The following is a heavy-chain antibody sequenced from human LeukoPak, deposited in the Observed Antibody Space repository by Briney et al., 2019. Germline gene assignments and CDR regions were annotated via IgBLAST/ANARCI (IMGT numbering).Heavy chain of an antibody. D-gene: IGHD1-26*01. J-gene: IGHJ4*02. CDR3: ARDIVGGVIGY. Sequence: SGGSLRLSCAASGFTFSTYTMNWVRQAPGKGLEWVSSISSSSTYMYYVDSVKGRFTISRDNAKSSLYLQMNSLRAEDTAMYYCARDIVGGVIGYWGQGTRVTVSS. V-gene: IGHV3-21*01. CDR2: ISSSSTYM. CDR1: GFTFSTYT.